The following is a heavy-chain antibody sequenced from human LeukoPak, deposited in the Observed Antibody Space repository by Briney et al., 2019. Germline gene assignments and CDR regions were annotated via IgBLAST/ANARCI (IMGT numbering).Heavy chain of an antibody. D-gene: IGHD6-19*01. Sequence: GGSLRLSCAASGFTVSGNYMSWVRQAPGKGLEWVSVIYSGGSTYYADSVKGRFTISRDNSKNTLYLQMNSLRAEDTAVYYCARASYQWLVRGKSYYFDYWGQGTLVTVSS. J-gene: IGHJ4*02. V-gene: IGHV3-53*01. CDR2: IYSGGST. CDR1: GFTVSGNY. CDR3: ARASYQWLVRGKSYYFDY.